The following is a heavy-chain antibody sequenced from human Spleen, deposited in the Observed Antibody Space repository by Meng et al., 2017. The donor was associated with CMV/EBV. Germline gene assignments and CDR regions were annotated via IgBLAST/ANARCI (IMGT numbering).Heavy chain of an antibody. V-gene: IGHV3-30*18. CDR3: AKEKWGHYDILTGYDY. CDR1: GFTFDSYA. J-gene: IGHJ4*02. Sequence: SGFTFDSYARHRVRQAPGKELVWVAVISYDRSNKNYTGSVKGRFTISRDNSKNPLSLQMNSLRAEDTAVYYCAKEKWGHYDILTGYDYWGQGTLVTVSS. D-gene: IGHD3-9*01. CDR2: ISYDRSNK.